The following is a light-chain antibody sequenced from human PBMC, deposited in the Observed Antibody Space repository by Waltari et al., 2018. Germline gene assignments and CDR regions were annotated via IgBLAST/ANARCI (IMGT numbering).Light chain of an antibody. CDR3: QMYVRLPAT. Sequence: EIVLTQSPGTLSLSPGERVTLSCRASQSVGRSLAWYQQKPGQAPRLLISDAVTRATGIADRFSGSGSGTDFSLTISRLDPEDFAVYYCQMYVRLPATFGQGTKVEIK. CDR2: DAV. J-gene: IGKJ1*01. CDR1: QSVGRS. V-gene: IGKV3-20*01.